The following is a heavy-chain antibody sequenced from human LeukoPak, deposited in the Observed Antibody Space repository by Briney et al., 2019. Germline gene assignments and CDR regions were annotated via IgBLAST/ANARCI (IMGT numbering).Heavy chain of an antibody. CDR2: INSDGSST. Sequence: GGSLRLSCAASGFTFSSYWMHWVRQAPGKGLVWVSRINSDGSSTNYADSVKGRFTISRDNAKNTLYLQMNSLRADDTAVYYCAREAVMPVAPVKIGTSDRPLYEYYGLDVWGQGTTVTVS. D-gene: IGHD1/OR15-1a*01. CDR3: AREAVMPVAPVKIGTSDRPLYEYYGLDV. CDR1: GFTFSSYW. V-gene: IGHV3-74*01. J-gene: IGHJ6*02.